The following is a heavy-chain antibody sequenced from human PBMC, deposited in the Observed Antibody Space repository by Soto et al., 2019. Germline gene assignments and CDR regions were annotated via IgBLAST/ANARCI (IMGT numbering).Heavy chain of an antibody. CDR2: ISGSDGRT. D-gene: IGHD3-22*01. V-gene: IGHV3-23*01. CDR1: GFTFSSYA. J-gene: IGHJ3*02. Sequence: GGSLRLSCAASGFTFSSYAMTWVRRAPGKGLEGVSVISGSDGRTYSADSVKGRFTISRDNSKNTLYLQMNSLRAEDTAVYYCARDAEYYYDSPSAFDIWGQGTMVTVSS. CDR3: ARDAEYYYDSPSAFDI.